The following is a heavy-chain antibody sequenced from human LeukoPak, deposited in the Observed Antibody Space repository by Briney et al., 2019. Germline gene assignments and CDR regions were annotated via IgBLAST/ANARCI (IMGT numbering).Heavy chain of an antibody. D-gene: IGHD3-10*01. CDR1: GLTFSTYT. V-gene: IGHV3-21*01. CDR3: ARDSLRGTFDY. Sequence: GGSLRLSCAASGLTFSTYTMNWVRQAPGKGLEWVSSISSSSSYIYYADSVKGRFTISRDNAKNSLYLQMNSLRAEDTAVYYCARDSLRGTFDYWGQGTLVTVSS. J-gene: IGHJ4*02. CDR2: ISSSSSYI.